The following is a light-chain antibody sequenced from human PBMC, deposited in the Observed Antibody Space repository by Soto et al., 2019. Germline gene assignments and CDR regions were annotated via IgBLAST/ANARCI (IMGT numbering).Light chain of an antibody. V-gene: IGKV3-11*01. J-gene: IGKJ4*01. CDR2: DAS. CDR1: QSVSSY. CDR3: QQRSNWPT. Sequence: EIVLTQSPATLSLSPGERATLSCRASQSVSSYLAWYQQKPGQAPRLLIYDASNRATGIPARLSGSGSGTDFTLTISRLEPEDFAVYYCQQRSNWPTFGGGTKVEIK.